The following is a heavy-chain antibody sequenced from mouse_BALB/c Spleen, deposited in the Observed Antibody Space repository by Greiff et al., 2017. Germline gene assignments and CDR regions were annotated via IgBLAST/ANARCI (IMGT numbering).Heavy chain of an antibody. V-gene: IGHV5-12-1*01. Sequence: EVQRVESGGGLVKPGGSLKLSCAASGFAFSSYDMSWVRQTPEKRLEWVAYISSGGGSTYYPDTVKGRFTISRDNAKNTLYLQMSSLKSEDTAMYYCARQGRILRYYFDYWGQGTTLTVSS. J-gene: IGHJ2*01. CDR2: ISSGGGST. D-gene: IGHD1-1*01. CDR1: GFAFSSYD. CDR3: ARQGRILRYYFDY.